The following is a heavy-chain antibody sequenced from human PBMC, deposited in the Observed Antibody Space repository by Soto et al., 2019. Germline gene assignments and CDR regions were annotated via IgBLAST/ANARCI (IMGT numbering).Heavy chain of an antibody. V-gene: IGHV4-61*08. D-gene: IGHD2-21*02. CDR3: ARALVYGGNSVPGEGHYYGMDV. J-gene: IGHJ6*02. CDR1: GGSISNVAYY. CDR2: IYYSGST. Sequence: PSETLSLTCTVSGGSISNVAYYWSWIRQPPGKGLEWIGYIYYSGSTNYNLSLKSRVTISVDTSKNQFSLKLSSVTAADTAVYYWARALVYGGNSVPGEGHYYGMDVWGQGTTVTVSS.